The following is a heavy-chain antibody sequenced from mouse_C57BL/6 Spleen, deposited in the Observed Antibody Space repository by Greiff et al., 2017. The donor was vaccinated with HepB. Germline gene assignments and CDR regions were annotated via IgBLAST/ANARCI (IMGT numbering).Heavy chain of an antibody. CDR2: IDPEDGET. V-gene: IGHV14-2*01. CDR3: ASPLGVRAGYFDY. CDR1: GFNIKDYY. Sequence: EVKLVESGAELVKPGASVKLSCTASGFNIKDYYMHWVKQRTEQGLEWIGRIDPEDGETKYAPKFQGKATITADTSSNTAYLQLSSLTSEDTAVYYCASPLGVRAGYFDYWGQGTTLTVSS. D-gene: IGHD2-14*01. J-gene: IGHJ2*01.